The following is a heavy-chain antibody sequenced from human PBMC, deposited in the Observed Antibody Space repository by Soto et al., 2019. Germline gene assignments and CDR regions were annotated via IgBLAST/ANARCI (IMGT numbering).Heavy chain of an antibody. Sequence: QVHLVQSGVEVKKPGSSVKVSCKASGDTFSSYTINWVRQASGLGLEWMGRVIPMLSMSNYALKCQGRVTMTPDRSTNTAYMDLSSLGSEDTATYYCARLYGSGSRTFDSCVQGALV. CDR3: ARLYGSGSRTFDS. J-gene: IGHJ4*02. CDR1: GDTFSSYT. V-gene: IGHV1-69*02. CDR2: VIPMLSMS. D-gene: IGHD3-10*01.